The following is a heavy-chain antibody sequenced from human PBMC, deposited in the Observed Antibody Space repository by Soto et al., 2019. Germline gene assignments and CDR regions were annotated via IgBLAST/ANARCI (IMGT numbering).Heavy chain of an antibody. CDR3: ARAGEFAANGMDV. Sequence: QVQLVESGGGVVQPGRSPRLSCAASGFTFSSYGMHWVRQAPGKGLEWVAVIWYDGSNKYYADSVKGRFTISRDNSKNTLYLQMNSLRAEDTAVYYCARAGEFAANGMDVWGQGTTVTVSS. CDR2: IWYDGSNK. V-gene: IGHV3-33*01. D-gene: IGHD3-16*01. CDR1: GFTFSSYG. J-gene: IGHJ6*02.